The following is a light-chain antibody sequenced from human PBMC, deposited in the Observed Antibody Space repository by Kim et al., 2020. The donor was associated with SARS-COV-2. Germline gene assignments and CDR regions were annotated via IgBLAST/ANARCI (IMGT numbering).Light chain of an antibody. CDR2: DVT. CDR1: SDDVGGNNW. CDR3: TSYASSGSWV. J-gene: IGLJ3*02. Sequence: GQSVTISGTGTSDDVGGNNWVSWYQQHPGKAPQLIIYDVTKRPSGVSDRFSGSKFGNTASLTVSGLQGEDEAVYFCTSYASSGSWVFGGGTQLTVL. V-gene: IGLV2-14*03.